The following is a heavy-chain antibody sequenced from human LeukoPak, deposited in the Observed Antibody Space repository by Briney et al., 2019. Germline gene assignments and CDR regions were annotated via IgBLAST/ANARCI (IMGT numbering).Heavy chain of an antibody. CDR3: ARQSSRRNNDY. D-gene: IGHD1-14*01. Sequence: GESLKISCQGSGYSFSSYCIGWVRQMPGKGLEWMGIIYPGDSDVKYSPSFQGQVTFSADKSNSTAYLQWSSLKASDTAVYFCARQSSRRNNDYWGQGTLVTVSS. CDR1: GYSFSSYC. J-gene: IGHJ4*02. CDR2: IYPGDSDV. V-gene: IGHV5-51*01.